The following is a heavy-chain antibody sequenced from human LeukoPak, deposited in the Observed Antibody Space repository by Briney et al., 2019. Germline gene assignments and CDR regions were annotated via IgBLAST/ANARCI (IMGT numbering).Heavy chain of an antibody. D-gene: IGHD5-18*01. CDR2: INPSGGST. J-gene: IGHJ4*02. V-gene: IGHV1-46*01. CDR1: GGTFSSYA. CDR3: ARDGGGYSYGSPYY. Sequence: ASVKVSCKASGGTFSSYAIGWVRQAPGQGLEWMGIINPSGGSTSYAQKFQGRVTMTRDTSTSTVYMELSSLRSEDTAVYYCARDGGGYSYGSPYYWGQGTLVTVSS.